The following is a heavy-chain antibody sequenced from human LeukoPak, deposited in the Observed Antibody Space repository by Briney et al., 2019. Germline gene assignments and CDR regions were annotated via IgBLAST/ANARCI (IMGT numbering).Heavy chain of an antibody. CDR1: GYTFTGYY. CDR3: ARGVGATGNWFDP. CDR2: INPNSGGT. V-gene: IGHV1-2*02. D-gene: IGHD1-26*01. J-gene: IGHJ5*02. Sequence: GASVKVSCKASGYTFTGYYMHWVRQAPGQGLEWMGWINPNSGGTNYAQKFQGRVTMTRDTSISTAYMELSRLRSDDTAMYYCARGVGATGNWFDPWGQGTLVTVSS.